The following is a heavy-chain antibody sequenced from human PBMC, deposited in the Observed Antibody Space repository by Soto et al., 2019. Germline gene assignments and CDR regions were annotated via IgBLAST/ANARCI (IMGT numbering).Heavy chain of an antibody. CDR3: ARLGTFGGVIAPLHPVDI. Sequence: PGESLKISCKGSGYSFTSYWIGWVLQIPWKGLEWMGIIYPGDSDTRYSPSFQGQVTISADKSISTAYLQWSSLKASDTAMYYCARLGTFGGVIAPLHPVDIWGQGTMVTVSS. V-gene: IGHV5-51*01. CDR2: IYPGDSDT. J-gene: IGHJ3*02. D-gene: IGHD3-16*02. CDR1: GYSFTSYW.